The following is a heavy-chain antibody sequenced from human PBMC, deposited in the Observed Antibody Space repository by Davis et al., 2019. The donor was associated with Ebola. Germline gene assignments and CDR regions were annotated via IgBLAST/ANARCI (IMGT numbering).Heavy chain of an antibody. J-gene: IGHJ4*02. CDR1: GGSISNFY. V-gene: IGHV4-59*01. Sequence: MPGGSLRLSCTVSGGSISNFYWSWVRQSPGKALEWIGYVRSSGSTDYDPSLKSRVTMSIDTSKNRISLKLTSVTAADTARYFCARMDSRDGFSLYFNSWGQGVQVAVSS. CDR2: VRSSGST. D-gene: IGHD5-24*01. CDR3: ARMDSRDGFSLYFNS.